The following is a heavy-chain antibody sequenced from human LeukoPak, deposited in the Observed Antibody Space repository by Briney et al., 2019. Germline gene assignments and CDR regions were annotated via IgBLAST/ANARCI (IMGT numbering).Heavy chain of an antibody. J-gene: IGHJ4*02. D-gene: IGHD5-12*01. V-gene: IGHV3-21*01. CDR1: GFTFSQYS. CDR3: ARDRYGGYDFDY. CDR2: FSSSGNYI. Sequence: PGGSLRPSCAASGFTFSQYSMNWVRQAPGKGLEWVSSFSSSGNYIYYADSVKGRFTISRDNAKNSLYLQMNSLRGEDTAVYYCARDRYGGYDFDYWGQGILVTVSS.